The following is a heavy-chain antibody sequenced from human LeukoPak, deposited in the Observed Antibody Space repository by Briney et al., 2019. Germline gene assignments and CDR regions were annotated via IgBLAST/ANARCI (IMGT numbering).Heavy chain of an antibody. CDR2: ISGSGGST. J-gene: IGHJ4*02. Sequence: GGSLRLSCAASGFTFSSYAMSWVRQAPGKGVEWVSAISGSGGSTYYADSVKGRFTISRDNSKNTLYLQMNSLRAEDTAVYYCAKASSGWLYYFDYWGQGTLVTVSS. D-gene: IGHD6-19*01. V-gene: IGHV3-23*01. CDR1: GFTFSSYA. CDR3: AKASSGWLYYFDY.